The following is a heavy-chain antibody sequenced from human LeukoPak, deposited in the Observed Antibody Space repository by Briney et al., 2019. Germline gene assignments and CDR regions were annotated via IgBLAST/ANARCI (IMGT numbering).Heavy chain of an antibody. V-gene: IGHV1-18*01. J-gene: IGHJ2*01. Sequence: ASVKVSCKASGYTFTSYGISWVRQAPGQGLEWMGWISAYNGNTNYAQKLQGRVTMTTDTSTSTAYMELRSLRSDDTAVYYCARRDPGSCYNSWYFDLWGRGTLVTVSS. CDR1: GYTFTSYG. D-gene: IGHD1-26*01. CDR3: ARRDPGSCYNSWYFDL. CDR2: ISAYNGNT.